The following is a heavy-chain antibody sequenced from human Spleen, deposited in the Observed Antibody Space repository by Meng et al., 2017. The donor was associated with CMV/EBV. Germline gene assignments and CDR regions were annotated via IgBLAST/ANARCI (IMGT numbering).Heavy chain of an antibody. V-gene: IGHV4-34*01. CDR3: ARGRTTDFFDY. Sequence: LQQWGAGLWKPSETLSLPGAVYGGSFSGYYWSWIRQPPGKGLEWIGEINHSGSTNYNPSLKSRVTISVDTSKNQFSLKLSSVTAADTAVYYCARGRTTDFFDYWGQGTLVTVSS. CDR2: INHSGST. CDR1: GGSFSGYY. D-gene: IGHD1-1*01. J-gene: IGHJ4*02.